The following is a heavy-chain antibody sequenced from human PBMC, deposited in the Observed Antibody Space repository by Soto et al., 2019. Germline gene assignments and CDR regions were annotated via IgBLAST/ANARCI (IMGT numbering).Heavy chain of an antibody. CDR2: IIPILGIA. Sequence: QVQLVQSGAEVKKPGSSVKVSCKASGGTFSSYTISWVRQAPGQGLEWMGRIIPILGIANYAQKFQGRVTITADKYTSTAYMELSSLRSEDTAVYYCARVSPDILYYYMDVWGKGTTVTVSS. CDR3: ARVSPDILYYYMDV. D-gene: IGHD2-15*01. J-gene: IGHJ6*03. V-gene: IGHV1-69*02. CDR1: GGTFSSYT.